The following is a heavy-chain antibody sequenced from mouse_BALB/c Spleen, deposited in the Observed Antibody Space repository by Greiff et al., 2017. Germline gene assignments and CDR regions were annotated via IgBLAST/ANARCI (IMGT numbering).Heavy chain of an antibody. CDR3: ARGRYYGNYAMDY. CDR1: GFNIKDYY. CDR2: IDPENGNT. D-gene: IGHD2-1*01. J-gene: IGHJ4*01. V-gene: IGHV14-1*02. Sequence: EVMLVESGAELVRPGALVKLSCKASGFNIKDYYMHWVKQRPEQGLEWIGWIDPENGNTIYDPKFQGKASITADTSSNTAYLQLSSLTSEDTAVYYCARGRYYGNYAMDYWGQGTSVTVSS.